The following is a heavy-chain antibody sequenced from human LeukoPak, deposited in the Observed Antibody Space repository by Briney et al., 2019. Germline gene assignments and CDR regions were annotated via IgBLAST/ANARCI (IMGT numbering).Heavy chain of an antibody. V-gene: IGHV1-46*01. D-gene: IGHD1-14*01. CDR3: AREVLDNLRFDY. CDR1: GYTFTSYY. J-gene: IGHJ4*02. Sequence: ASVKVSCKASGYTFTSYYMHWVRQAPGQGLEWMGIINPSGGDTSYAQKFQGRLTMTRDTSTNTVYMELTSLRSEDTAVYYCAREVLDNLRFDYWGQGTLVTVSS. CDR2: INPSGGDT.